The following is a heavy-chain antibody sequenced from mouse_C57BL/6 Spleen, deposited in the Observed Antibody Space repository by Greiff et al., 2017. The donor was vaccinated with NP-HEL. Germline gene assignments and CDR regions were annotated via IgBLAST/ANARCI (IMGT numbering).Heavy chain of an antibody. CDR2: IDPSDSYT. J-gene: IGHJ2*01. Sequence: VKLMESGAELVMPGASVKLSCKASGYTFTSYWMHWVKQRPGQGLEWIGEIDPSDSYTNYNQKFKGKSTLTVDKSSSTAYMQLSSLTSEDSAVYYCARSGDGYYDYWGQGTTLTVSS. D-gene: IGHD2-3*01. V-gene: IGHV1-69*01. CDR1: GYTFTSYW. CDR3: ARSGDGYYDY.